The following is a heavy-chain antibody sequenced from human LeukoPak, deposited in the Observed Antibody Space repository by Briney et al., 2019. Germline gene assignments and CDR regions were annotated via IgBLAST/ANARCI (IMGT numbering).Heavy chain of an antibody. CDR2: INRDASRP. J-gene: IGHJ3*02. CDR1: GFTFSDYW. CDR3: ARETRETGRGDHQTDAFDI. Sequence: PGGSLRLSCAASGFTFSDYWMHWVRQAPGEGLVWVSRINRDASRPSYADSVKGRFTISRDNAKNTLYLQMNSLRADDTVLYYCARETRETGRGDHQTDAFDIWGQGTMVSVSS. V-gene: IGHV3-74*01. D-gene: IGHD2-21*01.